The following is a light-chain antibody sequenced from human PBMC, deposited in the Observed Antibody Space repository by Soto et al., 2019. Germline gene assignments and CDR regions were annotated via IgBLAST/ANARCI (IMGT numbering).Light chain of an antibody. CDR3: QCYHTVSRT. CDR1: QSISNL. J-gene: IGKJ1*01. CDR2: KAT. V-gene: IGKV1-5*03. Sequence: DIQMTQSPSTLSASVGDRVTITCRAGQSISNLLAWYQQKSGRAPKLLIYKATILQSGVPSRFSGSGSGTEFTLTINNLQPDDFATYYCQCYHTVSRTFGQGTKVDIK.